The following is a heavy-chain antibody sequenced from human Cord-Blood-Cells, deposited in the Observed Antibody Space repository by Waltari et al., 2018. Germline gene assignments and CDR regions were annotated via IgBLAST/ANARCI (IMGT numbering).Heavy chain of an antibody. CDR1: GYTLTELS. CDR3: ATDPQSFGSSVGAFDI. Sequence: QVQLVQSGAEVKKPGASVKVSCKVSGYTLTELSMHWVRQAPGKGLEWMGGFDPEDGETIYAQKFQGRVTMTEDTSTDTAYMELSSLRSEDTAVYYCATDPQSFGSSVGAFDIWGQGTMVTVSS. CDR2: FDPEDGET. V-gene: IGHV1-24*01. D-gene: IGHD6-6*01. J-gene: IGHJ3*02.